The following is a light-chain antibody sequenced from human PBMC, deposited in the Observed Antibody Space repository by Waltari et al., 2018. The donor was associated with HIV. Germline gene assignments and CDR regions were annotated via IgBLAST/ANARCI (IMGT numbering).Light chain of an antibody. V-gene: IGKV1D-16*01. CDR2: AAS. CDR3: QHYDTFPYS. J-gene: IGKJ2*01. Sequence: DIQMTQSPPSLSASVGDTVTITCRASQGISSWLAWYQPKPGKAPKPLIYAASTLQTGVPSRFSGRGTGTDFTLTITSLQPEDCATYYSQHYDTFPYSFGQGTRLEIK. CDR1: QGISSW.